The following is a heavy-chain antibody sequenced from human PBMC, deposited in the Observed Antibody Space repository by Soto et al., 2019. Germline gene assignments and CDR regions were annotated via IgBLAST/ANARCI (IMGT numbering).Heavy chain of an antibody. Sequence: QVQLVQSGGEVKKPGASVKVSCKASGYTFTTYDVTWVRQAPGQGLEWMGWISTSTGNTNYVQMLQGRVTMTTDTSGSTAYMELRSLRSDDTAVYFCARGEGMAARYDAYDLWGQGTMVAVSS. CDR3: ARGEGMAARYDAYDL. J-gene: IGHJ3*01. D-gene: IGHD6-6*01. CDR2: ISTSTGNT. V-gene: IGHV1-18*04. CDR1: GYTFTTYD.